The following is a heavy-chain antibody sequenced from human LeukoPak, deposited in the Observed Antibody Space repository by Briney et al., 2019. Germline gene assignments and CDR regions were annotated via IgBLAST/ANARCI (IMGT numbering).Heavy chain of an antibody. CDR3: ATHVDATRGYYFES. CDR2: VYYSGST. J-gene: IGHJ4*02. D-gene: IGHD1-1*01. Sequence: SETLSLTCSVSGGSIIRSNYYWGWIRQPPGKGLEWIGTVYYSGSTNYNPSLKSRVTISVDTSKNQFSLILSSVTAADTAIYYCATHVDATRGYYFESRGQGTLVTVSS. CDR1: GGSIIRSNYY. V-gene: IGHV4-39*01.